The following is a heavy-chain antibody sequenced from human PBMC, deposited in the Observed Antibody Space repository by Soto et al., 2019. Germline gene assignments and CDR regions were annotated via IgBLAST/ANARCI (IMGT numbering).Heavy chain of an antibody. CDR1: GGSITNYY. J-gene: IGHJ4*02. CDR2: FFYSGIT. Sequence: PSETLSLTCTVSGGSITNYYWNWIRQTPGKGLEWIADFFYSGITNSNPSLRSRVTISVDTSKNQFSLRLSSVTAADTAVYYCARHRGGHYFDYWGQGTLVTVSS. CDR3: ARHRGGHYFDY. D-gene: IGHD2-15*01. V-gene: IGHV4-59*08.